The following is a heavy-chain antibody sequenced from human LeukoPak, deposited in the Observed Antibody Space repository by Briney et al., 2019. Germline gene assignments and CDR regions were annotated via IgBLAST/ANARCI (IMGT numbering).Heavy chain of an antibody. V-gene: IGHV1-69*06. CDR3: ARSAEMATIRNAFDM. J-gene: IGHJ3*02. CDR1: GGTFSNYA. CDR2: IIPIFGTA. Sequence: SVKVSCTASGGTFSNYAINWVRQAPGQGLEWMGGIIPIFGTANYAQKFQGRVTITADKSTSTAYMELSSLRSEDTAMYYCARSAEMATIRNAFDMWGQGTMVTVSS. D-gene: IGHD5-24*01.